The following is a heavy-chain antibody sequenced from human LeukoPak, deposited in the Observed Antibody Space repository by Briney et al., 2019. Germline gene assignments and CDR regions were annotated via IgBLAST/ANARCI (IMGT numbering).Heavy chain of an antibody. CDR2: INHSGST. V-gene: IGHV4-34*01. J-gene: IGHJ4*02. D-gene: IGHD6-13*01. CDR3: ARGRSELGSDY. Sequence: SETLSLTCAVYGGSFSGYYWSWIRQPPGKGLEWIGEINHSGSTNYNPSLKSRVTISVDTSKNQFSLELSSVTAADTAVYYCARGRSELGSDYWGQGTLVTVSS. CDR1: GGSFSGYY.